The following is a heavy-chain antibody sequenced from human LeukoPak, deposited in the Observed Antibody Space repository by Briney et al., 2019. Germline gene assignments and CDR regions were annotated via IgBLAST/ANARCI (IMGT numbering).Heavy chain of an antibody. J-gene: IGHJ4*02. Sequence: GSLILSCAASGFNFANHAMSWVRQTPGKGREWVSAISGGGDITYYADSVKGRFTISRDNSKDTLFLQMHSLRPGDTAVYYCVREDTPATANYWGQGTLVTISS. CDR1: GFNFANHA. CDR2: ISGGGDIT. CDR3: VREDTPATANY. D-gene: IGHD2-21*02. V-gene: IGHV3-23*01.